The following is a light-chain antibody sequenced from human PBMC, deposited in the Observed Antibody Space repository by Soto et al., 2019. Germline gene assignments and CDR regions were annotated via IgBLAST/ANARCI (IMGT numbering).Light chain of an antibody. CDR3: QQYGSSTT. CDR1: QSVDSRY. V-gene: IGKV3-20*01. J-gene: IGKJ4*01. CDR2: GAS. Sequence: IVLTQSPGTLSLSPGERATPSCRASQSVDSRYLAWYQLKPGQAPRLLIYGASSRATGIPDRFSGSGSGTDFTLTISRLEPEDFAVYHCQQYGSSTTFGGGTKVDIK.